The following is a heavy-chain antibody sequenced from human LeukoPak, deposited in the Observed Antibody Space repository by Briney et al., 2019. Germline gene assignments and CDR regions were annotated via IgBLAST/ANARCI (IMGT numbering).Heavy chain of an antibody. CDR2: IKQDGSEK. J-gene: IGHJ4*02. CDR3: ARVSGSSLTHYFDY. Sequence: GGSLRLSCAASGFTFSSYWMSWVRQAPGKGLEWVANIKQDGSEKYYVDSVKGRFTISRDNAKNSLYLQMNGLRAEDTAVYYCARVSGSSLTHYFDYWGQGTLVTVSS. V-gene: IGHV3-7*01. D-gene: IGHD1-26*01. CDR1: GFTFSSYW.